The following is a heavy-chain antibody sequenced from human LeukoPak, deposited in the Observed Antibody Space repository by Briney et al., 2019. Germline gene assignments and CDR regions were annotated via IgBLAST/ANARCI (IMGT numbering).Heavy chain of an antibody. CDR2: IYFTGST. CDR3: VRGLFGVATYRRFDP. CDR1: GGSISSSGYY. D-gene: IGHD1-14*01. V-gene: IGHV4-39*07. J-gene: IGHJ5*02. Sequence: PSETLSLTCTVSGGSISSSGYYWGWIRQPPGKGLEWIGSIYFTGSTYYNPSLKSRVTISVNTSKNQFSLKLSSVTAADTAVYYCVRGLFGVATYRRFDPWGQGTLVTVSS.